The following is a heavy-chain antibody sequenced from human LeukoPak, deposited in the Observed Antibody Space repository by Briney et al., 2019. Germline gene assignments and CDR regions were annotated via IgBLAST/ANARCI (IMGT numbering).Heavy chain of an antibody. CDR3: ARDTAMVNAFDI. CDR2: IYYSGST. Sequence: SQTLSHTCTVSGGSISSGDYYWSWIRQPPGKGLEWIGYIYYSGSTYYNPSLKSRVTISVDTSKNQFSLKLSSVTAADTAVYYCARDTAMVNAFDIWGQGTMVTVSS. CDR1: GGSISSGDYY. D-gene: IGHD5-18*01. J-gene: IGHJ3*02. V-gene: IGHV4-30-4*01.